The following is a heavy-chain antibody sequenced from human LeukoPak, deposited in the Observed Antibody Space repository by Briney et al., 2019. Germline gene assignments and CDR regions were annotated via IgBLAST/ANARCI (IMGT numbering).Heavy chain of an antibody. D-gene: IGHD3-10*01. CDR1: GGSISSGGYY. CDR3: ARDSGSGSYYKD. J-gene: IGHJ4*02. CDR2: IYYSGST. Sequence: SETLSLTCTVSGGSISSGGYYWSWIRQHPGKGLEWIGYIYYSGSTHYNPSLKSRVTISVDTSKNQFSLKLSSVTAADTAVYYCARDSGSGSYYKDWGQGTLVTVSS. V-gene: IGHV4-31*03.